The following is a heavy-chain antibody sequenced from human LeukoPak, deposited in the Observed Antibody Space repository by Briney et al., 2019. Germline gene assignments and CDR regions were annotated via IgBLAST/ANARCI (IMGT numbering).Heavy chain of an antibody. V-gene: IGHV3-48*03. J-gene: IGHJ4*02. CDR2: ISSSGSTI. Sequence: PGGSLRLSCAASGFTFSSYEMNWVRQAPGKGLEWVSYISSSGSTIYYADSVKGRFTISRDNAKNSLYLQMNSLKTEDTAVYYCVRDYRYAGHESVYWGQGTLVTVSS. CDR3: VRDYRYAGHESVY. CDR1: GFTFSSYE. D-gene: IGHD5-12*01.